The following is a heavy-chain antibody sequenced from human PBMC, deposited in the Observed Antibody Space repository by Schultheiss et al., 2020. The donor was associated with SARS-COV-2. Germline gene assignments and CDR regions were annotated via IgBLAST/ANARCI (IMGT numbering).Heavy chain of an antibody. J-gene: IGHJ4*02. CDR3: ARPYSCSWYRSYFDY. D-gene: IGHD6-13*01. CDR1: GFTFRNTG. Sequence: GGSLRLSCAASGFTFRNTGMHWVRQAPGKGLEWVAVVSYDGSNKYYADSVKGRFTISRDNSQNTLYLQMDSLRADDTAVYYCARPYSCSWYRSYFDYWGQGTLVTVSS. CDR2: VSYDGSNK. V-gene: IGHV3-30*03.